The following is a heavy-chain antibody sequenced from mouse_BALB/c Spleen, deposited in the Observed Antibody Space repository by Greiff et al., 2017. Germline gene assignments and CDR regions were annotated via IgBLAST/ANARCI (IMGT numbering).Heavy chain of an antibody. J-gene: IGHJ3*01. CDR1: GYTFTDYY. V-gene: IGHV1-77*01. CDR3: ARSEYGNYDWFAY. CDR2: IYPGSGNT. D-gene: IGHD2-10*02. Sequence: QVQLQQSGAELARPGASVKLSCKASGYTFTDYYINWVKQRTGQGLEWIGEIYPGSGNTYYNEKFKGKATLTADKSSSTAYMQLSSLTSEDSAVYFCARSEYGNYDWFAYWGQGTLVTVSA.